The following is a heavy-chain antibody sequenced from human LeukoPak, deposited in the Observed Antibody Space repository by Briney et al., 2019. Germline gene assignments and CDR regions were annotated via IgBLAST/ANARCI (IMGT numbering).Heavy chain of an antibody. CDR1: GFTFSSYG. CDR3: AKDRSRYSGSSRIIDY. V-gene: IGHV3-30*02. D-gene: IGHD1-26*01. CDR2: IRYDGSNK. J-gene: IGHJ4*02. Sequence: GGSLRLSCAASGFTFSSYGMHWVRQAPGKGLEWVAFIRYDGSNKYYADSVKGRFTISRDNSKNTLYLQMNSLRAEDTAVYYCAKDRSRYSGSSRIIDYWGQGTLVTVSS.